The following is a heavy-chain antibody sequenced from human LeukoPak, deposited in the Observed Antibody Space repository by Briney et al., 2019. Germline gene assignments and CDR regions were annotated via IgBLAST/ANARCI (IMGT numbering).Heavy chain of an antibody. CDR2: ISYDGSSK. CDR1: GFTFSSYG. J-gene: IGHJ4*02. Sequence: GGSLRLSCAASGFTFSSYGMHWVRQAPGKGLEWVAVISYDGSSKYYADSVKGRFTISRDNSKNTLYLQMNSLRAEDTAVYYCAKDRGYGLVDYWGQGTLVTVSS. V-gene: IGHV3-30*18. D-gene: IGHD5-12*01. CDR3: AKDRGYGLVDY.